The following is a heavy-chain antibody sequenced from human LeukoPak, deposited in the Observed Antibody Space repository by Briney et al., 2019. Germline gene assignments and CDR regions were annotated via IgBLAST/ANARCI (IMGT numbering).Heavy chain of an antibody. D-gene: IGHD3-22*01. Sequence: GSSVKVSCKASGGTFSSYAISWVRQAPGQGLEWMGGIIPIFGTANYAQKFQGRVTITADESTSTAYMELSSLRSEDTAVYYCARGWGFYYDRSGNFDYWGQGTLVTVSS. V-gene: IGHV1-69*01. CDR2: IIPIFGTA. J-gene: IGHJ4*02. CDR1: GGTFSSYA. CDR3: ARGWGFYYDRSGNFDY.